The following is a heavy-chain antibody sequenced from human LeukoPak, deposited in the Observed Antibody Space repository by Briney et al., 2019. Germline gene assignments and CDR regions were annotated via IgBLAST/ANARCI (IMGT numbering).Heavy chain of an antibody. CDR2: ISSSSSYI. J-gene: IGHJ4*02. D-gene: IGHD2-8*01. Sequence: GGPLRLSCAASGFTFSSYSMNWVRQAPGKGLEWVSSISSSSSYIYYADSVKGRFTISRDNAKNSLYLQMNSLRAEDTAVYYCARGGHCTNGVCYIKFDYWGQGTPVTVSS. CDR3: ARGGHCTNGVCYIKFDY. V-gene: IGHV3-21*01. CDR1: GFTFSSYS.